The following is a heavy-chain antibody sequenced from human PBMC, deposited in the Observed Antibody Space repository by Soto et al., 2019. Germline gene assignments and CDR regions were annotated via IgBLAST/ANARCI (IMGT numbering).Heavy chain of an antibody. V-gene: IGHV3-74*01. Sequence: GSLRLSCAASGFTFSSYWMHWVRQAPGKGLVWVSRINSDGSSTSYADSVKGRFTISRDNAKNALYLQMNSLRAEDTAVYHCARDRGYGEEIDYWGQGTLGTGSS. CDR1: GFTFSSYW. D-gene: IGHD5-18*01. J-gene: IGHJ4*02. CDR3: ARDRGYGEEIDY. CDR2: INSDGSST.